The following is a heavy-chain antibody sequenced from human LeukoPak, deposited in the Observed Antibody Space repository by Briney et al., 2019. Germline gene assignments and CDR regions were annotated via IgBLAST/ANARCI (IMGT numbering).Heavy chain of an antibody. CDR3: AKGVVVAPGAFDI. D-gene: IGHD3-22*01. Sequence: GGSLRLSCAASGFTFSSYAMSWVRQAPGRGLEWVSAISGSGGSTYYADSVKGRFTISRDNSKNTLYLQMNSLRAEDTAVYYCAKGVVVAPGAFDIWGQGTMVTVSS. CDR1: GFTFSSYA. J-gene: IGHJ3*02. V-gene: IGHV3-23*01. CDR2: ISGSGGST.